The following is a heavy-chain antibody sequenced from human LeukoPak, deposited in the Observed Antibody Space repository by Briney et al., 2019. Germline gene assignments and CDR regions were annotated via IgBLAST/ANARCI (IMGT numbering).Heavy chain of an antibody. V-gene: IGHV3-11*01. Sequence: GGSLRLSCAASGFTFSDYYMSWIRQAPGKGLEWISYIGKSGTVINYAESVKGRFTISRDNSKNTLYLQMNSLRAEDTAVYYCADHTYYDFWSGSLKYWGQGTLVTVSS. CDR3: ADHTYYDFWSGSLKY. J-gene: IGHJ4*02. D-gene: IGHD3-3*01. CDR1: GFTFSDYY. CDR2: IGKSGTVI.